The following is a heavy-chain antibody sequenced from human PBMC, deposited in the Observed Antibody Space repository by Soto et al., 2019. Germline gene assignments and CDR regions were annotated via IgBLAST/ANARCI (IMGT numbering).Heavy chain of an antibody. V-gene: IGHV5-10-1*01. D-gene: IGHD1-26*01. CDR3: ARHFGGSYYGMDV. CDR1: GYSFTSYW. J-gene: IGHJ6*02. Sequence: GESLKSACKGSGYSFTSYWISWVRQMPGKGLEWMGRIDPSDSYTNYSPSFQGHVTISADKSISTAYLQWSSLKASDTAMYYCARHFGGSYYGMDVWGQGTTVTVSS. CDR2: IDPSDSYT.